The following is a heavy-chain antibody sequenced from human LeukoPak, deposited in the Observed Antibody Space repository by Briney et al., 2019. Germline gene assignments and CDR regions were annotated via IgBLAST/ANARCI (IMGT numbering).Heavy chain of an antibody. D-gene: IGHD2-2*01. CDR1: GYTFTSYD. Sequence: ASVKVSCKASGYTFTSYDINWVRQATGQGLEWMGWMNPNSGNTGYAQKFQGRVTMTRNTSISTAYMELSSLRSEDTAVYYCARSGVVVVPAVTHYYYYYCMDVWGKGTTVTVSS. J-gene: IGHJ6*03. CDR3: ARSGVVVVPAVTHYYYYYCMDV. CDR2: MNPNSGNT. V-gene: IGHV1-8*01.